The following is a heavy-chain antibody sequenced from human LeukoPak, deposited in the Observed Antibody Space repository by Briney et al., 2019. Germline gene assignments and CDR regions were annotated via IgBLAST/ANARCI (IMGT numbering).Heavy chain of an antibody. CDR3: ARDLFRYPMRGSVHYYMDV. D-gene: IGHD3-22*01. CDR2: ISYDGSNK. Sequence: GGSLRLSCAASGFTFSSYAMHWVRQAPGKGLEWVAVISYDGSNKYYADSVKGRFTISRDNSKNTLYLQMNSLRAEDTAVYYCARDLFRYPMRGSVHYYMDVWGKGTTVTVSS. V-gene: IGHV3-30-3*01. J-gene: IGHJ6*03. CDR1: GFTFSSYA.